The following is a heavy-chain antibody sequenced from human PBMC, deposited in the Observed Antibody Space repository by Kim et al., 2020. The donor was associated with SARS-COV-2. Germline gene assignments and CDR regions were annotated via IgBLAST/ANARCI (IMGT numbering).Heavy chain of an antibody. D-gene: IGHD3-22*01. CDR2: IRSKAYGGTT. Sequence: GGSLRLSCTASGFTFGDYAMSWVRQAPGKGLEWVGFIRSKAYGGTTEYAASVKGRFTISRDDSKSIAYLQMNSLKTEDTAVYYCTRASAKYYYDSSGYYYNFDYWGQGTLVTVSS. CDR3: TRASAKYYYDSSGYYYNFDY. CDR1: GFTFGDYA. V-gene: IGHV3-49*04. J-gene: IGHJ4*02.